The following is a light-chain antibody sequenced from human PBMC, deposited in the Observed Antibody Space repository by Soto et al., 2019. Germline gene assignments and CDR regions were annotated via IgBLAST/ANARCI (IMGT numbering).Light chain of an antibody. CDR2: STS. CDR1: QDIGDS. J-gene: IGKJ4*01. CDR3: QQVSTFPLT. Sequence: DIQMTQSPSSVSASVGDRVTITCRASQDIGDSLAWFQQKPGKAPNLLINSTSTLQSGVPPRFSGGGSGTDFTLTINSLQPEDFATYFCQQVSTFPLTFGGGTTVDI. V-gene: IGKV1-12*01.